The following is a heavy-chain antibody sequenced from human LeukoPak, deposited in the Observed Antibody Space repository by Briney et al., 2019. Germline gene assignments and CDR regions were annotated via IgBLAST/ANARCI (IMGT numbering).Heavy chain of an antibody. D-gene: IGHD3-10*01. V-gene: IGHV3-23*01. CDR1: GFAFSSYA. CDR2: ISRRDDYT. Sequence: PGGSLRLSCAASGFAFSSYAMSWVRQPPGKGLEWVSVISRRDDYTYYADSVKGRFTISRDNSMNTLYLQMNTLRAEDTAVYYCANDYRSGSFHDFWGQGTLVTVSS. J-gene: IGHJ4*02. CDR3: ANDYRSGSFHDF.